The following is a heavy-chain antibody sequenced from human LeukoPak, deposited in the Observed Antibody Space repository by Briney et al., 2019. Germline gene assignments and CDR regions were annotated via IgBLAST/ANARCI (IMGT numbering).Heavy chain of an antibody. CDR1: SGSIRSSSYC. D-gene: IGHD1-14*01. CDR3: ARDVSLNSGIAFDI. CDR2: IYYSGST. Sequence: SETLSLTCTVSSGSIRSSSYCWSWIRQPPGKGLEWIGYIYYSGSTNYHPSLKSRVTISVDTSKNQFSLKLSSVTAADTAVYYCARDVSLNSGIAFDIWGQGTMVTVSS. V-gene: IGHV4-61*01. J-gene: IGHJ3*02.